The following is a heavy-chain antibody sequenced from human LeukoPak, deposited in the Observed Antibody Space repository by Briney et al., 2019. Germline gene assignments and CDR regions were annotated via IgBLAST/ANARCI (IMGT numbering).Heavy chain of an antibody. CDR1: GYTFTSYG. CDR3: ARMRQSAQYNWFDP. J-gene: IGHJ5*02. D-gene: IGHD4-11*01. V-gene: IGHV1-18*01. Sequence: ASVKVSCKASGYTFTSYGISRVRQAPGQGLEWMGWISAYNGNTNYAQKVQGRVTMTTDTSTSTAYTELRSLRSDDTAVYYCARMRQSAQYNWFDPWGQGTLVTVSS. CDR2: ISAYNGNT.